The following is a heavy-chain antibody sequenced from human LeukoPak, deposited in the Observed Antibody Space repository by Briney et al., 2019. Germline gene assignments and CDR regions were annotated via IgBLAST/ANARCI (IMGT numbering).Heavy chain of an antibody. Sequence: GGSLRLSCAASGFMFSSNWMSWVRLAPGKGLEWVANIKEDGTETYYVDSVKGRFAISRDNAKNSLYLQTNSLRVEDTAVYYCAKEGRSLQTYWGQGTLVTVSS. CDR1: GFMFSSNW. D-gene: IGHD5-24*01. J-gene: IGHJ4*02. CDR2: IKEDGTET. V-gene: IGHV3-7*03. CDR3: AKEGRSLQTY.